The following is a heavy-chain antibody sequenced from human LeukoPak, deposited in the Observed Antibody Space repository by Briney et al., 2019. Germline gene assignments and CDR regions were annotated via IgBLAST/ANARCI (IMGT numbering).Heavy chain of an antibody. Sequence: ASVKVSCKASGGTFSSYAISWVRQAPGQGLEWMGRIIPILGIANYAQKFQGRVTITAHKSTSTAYMELSSLRSEDTAVYYCARDPVYYDSSGTHYFDYWGQGTLVTVSS. CDR3: ARDPVYYDSSGTHYFDY. D-gene: IGHD3-22*01. J-gene: IGHJ4*02. V-gene: IGHV1-69*04. CDR1: GGTFSSYA. CDR2: IIPILGIA.